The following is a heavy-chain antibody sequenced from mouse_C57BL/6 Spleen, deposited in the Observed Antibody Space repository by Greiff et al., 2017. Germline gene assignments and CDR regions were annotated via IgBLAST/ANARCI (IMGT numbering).Heavy chain of an antibody. V-gene: IGHV5-16*01. Sequence: EVKVVESEGGLVQPGSSMKLSCTASGFTFSDYYMAWVRQVPEKGLEWVANINYDGSSTYYLDSLKSRFILSRDNAKNILYLQMSSLKSEDTATYYCARIITTVAHWYFDVWGTGTTVTVSS. CDR1: GFTFSDYY. CDR3: ARIITTVAHWYFDV. J-gene: IGHJ1*03. CDR2: INYDGSST. D-gene: IGHD1-1*01.